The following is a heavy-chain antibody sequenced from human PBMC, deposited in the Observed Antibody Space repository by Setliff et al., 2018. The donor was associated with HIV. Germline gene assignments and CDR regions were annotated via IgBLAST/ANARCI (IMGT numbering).Heavy chain of an antibody. CDR3: ASPYENNSGPDY. CDR2: INPNNGDT. Sequence: ASVKGSCKPSGFTFTGYYLHWVRQAPGQGLEWMGWINPNNGDTNYEQRFQGRVTMTRDTSITTVYMVLNRLTPGDTAVYYCASPYENNSGPDYWGQGTPVTVSS. J-gene: IGHJ4*02. D-gene: IGHD7-27*01. CDR1: GFTFTGYY. V-gene: IGHV1-2*02.